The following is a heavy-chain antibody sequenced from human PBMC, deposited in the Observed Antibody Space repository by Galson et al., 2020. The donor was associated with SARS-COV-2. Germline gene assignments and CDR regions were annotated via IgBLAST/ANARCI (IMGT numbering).Heavy chain of an antibody. CDR1: GFTFDDYA. J-gene: IGHJ4*02. D-gene: IGHD1-26*01. CDR2: ISWNSGSI. V-gene: IGHV3-9*01. Sequence: SLRLSCAASGFTFDDYAMHWVRQAPGKGLEWVSGISWNSGSIGYADSVKGRFTISRDNAKNSLYLQMNSLRAEDTALYYCAKEAVFGATHFDYWGQGTLVTVSS. CDR3: AKEAVFGATHFDY.